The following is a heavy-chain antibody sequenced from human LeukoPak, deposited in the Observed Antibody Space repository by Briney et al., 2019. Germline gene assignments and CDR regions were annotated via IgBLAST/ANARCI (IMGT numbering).Heavy chain of an antibody. D-gene: IGHD4-17*01. Sequence: PGGSLRLSCAASRFIFGGFAMAWVRQTAGKGLERVSGILAGGSNTYYADSVKGRFTISRDNSKNTLYLQMNNLRTDDTAVYFCAKDLNYGDGRWELDPWGQGTLVSVSS. J-gene: IGHJ5*02. CDR2: ILAGGSNT. CDR3: AKDLNYGDGRWELDP. V-gene: IGHV3-23*01. CDR1: RFIFGGFA.